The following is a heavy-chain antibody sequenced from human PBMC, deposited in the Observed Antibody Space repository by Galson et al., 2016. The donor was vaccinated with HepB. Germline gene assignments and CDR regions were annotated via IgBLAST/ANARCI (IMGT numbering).Heavy chain of an antibody. CDR2: IYYGGST. D-gene: IGHD1-26*01. V-gene: IGHV4-31*03. J-gene: IGHJ2*01. CDR3: ARERWEPTYWFFDL. Sequence: LSLTCTVSGDSISRGDYYWSWIRQRPGKGLEWIGYIYYGGSTYYNPSLKSRVFISVDTSKTHFSLKLNSVTAADTAVYYCARERWEPTYWFFDLWGRGTLVTVSS. CDR1: GDSISRGDYY.